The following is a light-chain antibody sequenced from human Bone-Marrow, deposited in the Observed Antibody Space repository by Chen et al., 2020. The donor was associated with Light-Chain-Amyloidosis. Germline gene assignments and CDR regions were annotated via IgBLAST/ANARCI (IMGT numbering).Light chain of an antibody. Sequence: QSALTQPPSASGSPGQSVTISCTGTSSDVGTYNYVSWYQQHPGKAPKLMIYEVSKRPSWVPDRFSGSKSGNTASLTVSGLQAEDEADYYCTSHAVSNNVLFGGGTKLTVL. CDR2: EVS. CDR3: TSHAVSNNVL. V-gene: IGLV2-8*01. CDR1: SSDVGTYNY. J-gene: IGLJ2*01.